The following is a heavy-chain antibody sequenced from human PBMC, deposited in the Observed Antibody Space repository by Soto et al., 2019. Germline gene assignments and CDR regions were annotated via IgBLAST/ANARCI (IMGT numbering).Heavy chain of an antibody. Sequence: SQTLSLTCVISGDSVSSNSAAWNWIRQSPSRGLEWLGRTYYRTRWYYDYAVSVRSRITVNPDTSKNQFSLQLTSVTPEDTAVYYCAGTTSYYWYYMDVWGKGTTVTLSS. CDR1: GDSVSSNSAA. CDR3: AGTTSYYWYYMDV. CDR2: TYYRTRWYY. V-gene: IGHV6-1*01. J-gene: IGHJ6*03. D-gene: IGHD1-7*01.